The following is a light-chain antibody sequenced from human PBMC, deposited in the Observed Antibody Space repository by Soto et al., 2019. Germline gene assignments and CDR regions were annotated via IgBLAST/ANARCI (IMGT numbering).Light chain of an antibody. CDR2: EVT. CDR1: SSDIGFFNY. Sequence: QSALTQPASVSGSPGQSITISCTGTSSDIGFFNYVSWYQQFPGNAPKLIIFEVTDRPSGVSNRFSASKSGNTASLTISGLQAEDGADYYCSSYTASRTYVFGTGTKLTVL. J-gene: IGLJ1*01. V-gene: IGLV2-14*01. CDR3: SSYTASRTYV.